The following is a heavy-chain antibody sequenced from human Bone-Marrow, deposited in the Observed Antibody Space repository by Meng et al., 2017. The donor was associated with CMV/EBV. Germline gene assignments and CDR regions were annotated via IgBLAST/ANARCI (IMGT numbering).Heavy chain of an antibody. CDR1: GGSISSYY. V-gene: IGHV4-59*01. CDR2: IYYSGST. Sequence: SETLSLTCTVSGGSISSYYWSWIRQPPGKGLEWIGYIYYSGSTNYNPSLKSRVTISVDTSKNQFSLKLSSVTAADTTVYYCARGQTVGGDFWSGKDFDYWGQGTLVTVSS. J-gene: IGHJ4*02. D-gene: IGHD3-3*01. CDR3: ARGQTVGGDFWSGKDFDY.